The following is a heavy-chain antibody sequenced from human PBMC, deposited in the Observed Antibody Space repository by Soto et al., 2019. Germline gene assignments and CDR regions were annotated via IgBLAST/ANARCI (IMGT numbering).Heavy chain of an antibody. Sequence: RSLTCSVSGDSISTVDYFWAWIRQPPGQALEYIGYIYKSTTTYYNPSFESRVAISLDTSKSQFSLNVTSVTAADTAVYFCARGRYCLTGRCFPNWFDSWGQGTLVTVSS. D-gene: IGHD2-15*01. J-gene: IGHJ5*01. CDR3: ARGRYCLTGRCFPNWFDS. V-gene: IGHV4-30-4*01. CDR1: GDSISTVDYF. CDR2: IYKSTTT.